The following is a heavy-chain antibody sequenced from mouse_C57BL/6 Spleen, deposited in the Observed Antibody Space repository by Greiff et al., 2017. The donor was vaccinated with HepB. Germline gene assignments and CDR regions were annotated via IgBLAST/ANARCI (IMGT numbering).Heavy chain of an antibody. CDR1: GYTFTSYW. Sequence: QVQLQQPGAELVKPGASVKLSCKASGYTFTSYWMQWVKQRPGQGLEWIGEIDPSDSYTNYNQKFKGKATLTVDTSSSTAYMQLSSLTSEDSAVYYCARGGIITTVMDYWGQGTSVTVSS. D-gene: IGHD1-1*01. CDR3: ARGGIITTVMDY. CDR2: IDPSDSYT. J-gene: IGHJ4*01. V-gene: IGHV1-50*01.